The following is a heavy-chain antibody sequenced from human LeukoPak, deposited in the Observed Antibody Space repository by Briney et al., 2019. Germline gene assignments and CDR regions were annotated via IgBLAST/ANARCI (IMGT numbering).Heavy chain of an antibody. D-gene: IGHD3-9*01. CDR2: ISSSSSYI. CDR3: ARLPVLRYFDWSRHYYFDY. CDR1: GFTFGSYS. J-gene: IGHJ4*02. Sequence: KTGGSLRLSCAASGFTFGSYSMNWVRQAPGKGLEWVSSISSSSSYIYYADSVKGRFTISRDNAKNSLYLQMNSLRAEDTAVYYCARLPVLRYFDWSRHYYFDYWGQGTLVTVSS. V-gene: IGHV3-21*01.